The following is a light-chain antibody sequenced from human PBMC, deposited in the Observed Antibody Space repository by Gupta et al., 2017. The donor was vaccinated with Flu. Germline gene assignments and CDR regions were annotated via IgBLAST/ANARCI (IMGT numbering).Light chain of an antibody. CDR3: CSYAGSRTFAL. J-gene: IGLJ2*01. CDR1: NSDVGTYNL. V-gene: IGLV2-23*02. CDR2: EVT. Sequence: SALTQPSSVSGSPGQSITISCTGTNSDVGTYNLVSWYRQHPGKAPKLLIYEVTKRPSGISDRFSGSRSGHTASLTISGLQKEDEADYYCCSYAGSRTFALFGGGTKLTVL.